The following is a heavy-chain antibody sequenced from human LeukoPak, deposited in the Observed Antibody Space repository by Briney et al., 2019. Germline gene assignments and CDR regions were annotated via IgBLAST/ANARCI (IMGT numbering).Heavy chain of an antibody. D-gene: IGHD3-22*01. CDR2: ISSSSSYT. J-gene: IGHJ3*02. Sequence: GGSLRLSCAASGFTFSDYYMSWTRQAPGKGLEWVSYISSSSSYTNYADSVKGRFIISRDISKNTLYLQMNSLRAEDSALYYCARGGRGSAAVVAPRSFDIWGQGTMVTVSS. V-gene: IGHV3-11*05. CDR3: ARGGRGSAAVVAPRSFDI. CDR1: GFTFSDYY.